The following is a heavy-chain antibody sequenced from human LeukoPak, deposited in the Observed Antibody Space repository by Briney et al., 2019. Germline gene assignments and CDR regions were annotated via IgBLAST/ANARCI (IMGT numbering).Heavy chain of an antibody. CDR1: GYTFVSYG. CDR2: ISGYNGNR. Sequence: GASVKVSCKASGYTFVSYGITWVRQAPGQGLEWMGWISGYNGNRKIAQNFQGRVTMTTDSSTSTAYMELSRLTSDDTAIYYCALLLWFGEFPSDHWGQGTLVTVSS. CDR3: ALLLWFGEFPSDH. V-gene: IGHV1-18*01. D-gene: IGHD3-10*01. J-gene: IGHJ4*02.